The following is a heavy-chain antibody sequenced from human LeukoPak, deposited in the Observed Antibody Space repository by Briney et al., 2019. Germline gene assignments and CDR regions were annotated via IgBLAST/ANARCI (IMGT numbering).Heavy chain of an antibody. V-gene: IGHV4-59*08. CDR1: GGSISGHY. CDR3: ARHTNQPYYYYGMDV. J-gene: IGHJ6*02. D-gene: IGHD1-14*01. CDR2: IYYSGST. Sequence: PSETLSLTCTVSGGSISGHYWSWIRQPPGKGLEWVGYIYYSGSTNYNPSLKSRVTISVDTSKNQFSLKLSSVTAADTAVYYCARHTNQPYYYYGMDVWGQGTTVTVSS.